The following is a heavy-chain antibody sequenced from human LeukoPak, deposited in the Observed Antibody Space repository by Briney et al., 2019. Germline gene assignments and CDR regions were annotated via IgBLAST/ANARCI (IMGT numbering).Heavy chain of an antibody. D-gene: IGHD1-26*01. Sequence: GGSLGLSCAASGFTFSDHFLDWVRQAPGKGLEWVGRTRNKANSYITEYAASVKGRFTISRDDSKNSLYLQMSSLKTDDTAMYYCASIRGTFGYWGQGTLVTVSS. CDR1: GFTFSDHF. V-gene: IGHV3-72*01. CDR2: TRNKANSYIT. CDR3: ASIRGTFGY. J-gene: IGHJ4*02.